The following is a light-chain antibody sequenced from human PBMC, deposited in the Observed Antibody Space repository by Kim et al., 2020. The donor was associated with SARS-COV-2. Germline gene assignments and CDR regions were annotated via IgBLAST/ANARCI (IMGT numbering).Light chain of an antibody. V-gene: IGKV3-15*01. CDR3: QQYSKWPPLT. J-gene: IGKJ4*01. CDR2: GAS. CDR1: QSVSSS. Sequence: VSPGEGVTLSGRASQSVSSSLAWYQQRPGQAPRLLIYGASTRASGIPARFSGSGSGTDFTLTISSLQSEDFAVYYCQQYSKWPPLTFGGGTKLEI.